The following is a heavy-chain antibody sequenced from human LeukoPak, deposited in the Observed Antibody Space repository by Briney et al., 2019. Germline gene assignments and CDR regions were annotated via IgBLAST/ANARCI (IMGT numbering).Heavy chain of an antibody. CDR1: GDSVSSNSAA. J-gene: IGHJ3*02. V-gene: IGHV6-1*01. CDR3: ARISGGYSYGDDAFDI. D-gene: IGHD5-18*01. CDR2: TYYRSKWYN. Sequence: SQTLSLTCAISGDSVSSNSAAWNWIRQSPSRGLEWLGRTYYRSKWYNDYAVAVKSRITINPDTSKNQFSLQLNSVTPEDTAVYYCARISGGYSYGDDAFDIWGQGTMVTVSS.